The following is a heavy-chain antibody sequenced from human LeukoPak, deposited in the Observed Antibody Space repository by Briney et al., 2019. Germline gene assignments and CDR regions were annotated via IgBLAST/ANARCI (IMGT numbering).Heavy chain of an antibody. CDR2: IIPIFGTA. CDR3: PRTNWNYLSFSPGPLLC. J-gene: IGHJ4*02. CDR1: GGTFSSYA. V-gene: IGHV1-69*05. D-gene: IGHD1-7*01. Sequence: SVKVSCKASGGTFSSYAISRVRQAPGQGLEWMGGIIPIFGTANYAQKFQGRVTITTDESTSTAYMELSSLRSEDTAVYYCPRTNWNYLSFSPGPLLCWGQGTLVTVSS.